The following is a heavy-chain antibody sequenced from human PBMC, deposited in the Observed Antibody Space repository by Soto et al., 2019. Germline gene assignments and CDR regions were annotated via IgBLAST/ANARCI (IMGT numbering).Heavy chain of an antibody. CDR3: ATDRNTLYAFDI. D-gene: IGHD1-1*01. CDR1: GFTVSSNY. CDR2: IYSGGRT. J-gene: IGHJ3*02. Sequence: EVQLVESGGGLVQPGGSLRLSCAASGFTVSSNYMSWVRQAPGKGLEWVSVIYSGGRTYYADSVKGRFTISRVNSKNTLYIQMNSLRAEDTAVYYCATDRNTLYAFDIWCQGTMVTVSS. V-gene: IGHV3-66*01.